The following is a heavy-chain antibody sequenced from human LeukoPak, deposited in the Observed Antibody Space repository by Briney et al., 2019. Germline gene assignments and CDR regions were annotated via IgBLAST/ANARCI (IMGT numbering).Heavy chain of an antibody. CDR1: GFTFSSYW. CDR3: ARGSYPYYFDY. V-gene: IGHV3-74*01. J-gene: IGHJ4*02. CDR2: INNDGSST. D-gene: IGHD3-10*01. Sequence: GGSLRLSCAASGFTFSSYWMHWVRQAPGKGLVWVSRINNDGSSTIYADSVRGRFTISRDNAKNTLYLQMNGLRAEDTSVYFCARGSYPYYFDYWGQGTLVTVS.